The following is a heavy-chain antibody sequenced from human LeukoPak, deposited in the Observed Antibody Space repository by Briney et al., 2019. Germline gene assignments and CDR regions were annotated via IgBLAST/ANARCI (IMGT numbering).Heavy chain of an antibody. CDR1: GGTFSSYA. J-gene: IGHJ5*02. V-gene: IGHV1-69*06. CDR2: IIPIFGTA. Sequence: SVKVSCKASGGTFSSYAISWVRQAPGQGLEWMGGIIPIFGTANYAQKFQGRVTITADKSTSTVYMELSSLRSEDTAVYYCARDIGYCSGGTCRYWFDPWGQGTLVTVSS. CDR3: ARDIGYCSGGTCRYWFDP. D-gene: IGHD2-15*01.